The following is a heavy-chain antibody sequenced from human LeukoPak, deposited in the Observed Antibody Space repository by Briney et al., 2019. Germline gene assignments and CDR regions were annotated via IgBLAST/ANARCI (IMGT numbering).Heavy chain of an antibody. D-gene: IGHD2-15*01. CDR1: GGSVSSGSYY. V-gene: IGHV4-61*01. Sequence: SETLSLTCTVSGGSVSSGSYYWSWIPQPPGKGLEWIGYIYYSGSTNYNPSLKSRVTISVDTSKNQFSLKLSSVTAADTAVYYCAREYVGTVAATPFEANWFDPWGQGTLVTVSS. J-gene: IGHJ5*02. CDR2: IYYSGST. CDR3: AREYVGTVAATPFEANWFDP.